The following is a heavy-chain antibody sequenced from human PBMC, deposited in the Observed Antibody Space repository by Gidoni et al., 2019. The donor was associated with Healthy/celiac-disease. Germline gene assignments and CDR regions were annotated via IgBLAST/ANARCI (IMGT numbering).Heavy chain of an antibody. CDR1: GFTFDDYA. J-gene: IGHJ4*02. CDR2: ISWNSGSI. CDR3: VRDGYNFRGIDY. D-gene: IGHD5-12*01. V-gene: IGHV3-9*01. Sequence: EVQLVESGGGLVQPGRSLRLSCAASGFTFDDYAMHWVRQAPGKGLEWVSGISWNSGSIGYADSVKGRFTISRDNAKNSLYLQMNSLRAEDTALYYCVRDGYNFRGIDYWGQGTLVTVSS.